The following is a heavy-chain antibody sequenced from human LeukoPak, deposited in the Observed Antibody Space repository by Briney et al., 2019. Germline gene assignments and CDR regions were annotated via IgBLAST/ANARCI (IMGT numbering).Heavy chain of an antibody. V-gene: IGHV4-31*03. CDR2: MYYSGST. CDR3: VRLTYYYALDV. Sequence: SETLSLTCTVSGDSISRGDYYWGWIRQHPGKGLEWIGFMYYSGSTYYNPSLKSRVTISVDTSKNQFSLQLSSVTAADTAVYYCVRLTYYYALDVWGQGTTVAVSS. J-gene: IGHJ6*02. CDR1: GDSISRGDYY.